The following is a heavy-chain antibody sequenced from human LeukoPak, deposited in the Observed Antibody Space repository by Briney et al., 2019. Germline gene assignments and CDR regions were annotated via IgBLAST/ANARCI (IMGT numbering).Heavy chain of an antibody. D-gene: IGHD3-22*01. CDR2: ISGSGGST. CDR3: AKSHDSSGYYLPFDY. Sequence: PGGSLRLSCAASGFTFSSYAMSWVRQAPGKGLEWVSAISGSGGSTYYADSVKGRFTISRDNSKNTLYLQMNSLRAEDTAVYYCAKSHDSSGYYLPFDYWGQGTLVTVSS. V-gene: IGHV3-23*01. J-gene: IGHJ4*02. CDR1: GFTFSSYA.